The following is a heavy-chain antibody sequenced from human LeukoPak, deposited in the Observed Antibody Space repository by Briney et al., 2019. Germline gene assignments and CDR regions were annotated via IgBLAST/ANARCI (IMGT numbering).Heavy chain of an antibody. CDR1: GYTFTGYY. CDR2: INPSSGGT. J-gene: IGHJ4*02. Sequence: ASVKVSCKACGYTFTGYYMHWVRQAPGQGLEWMGWINPSSGGTNYAQKFQGRVTMTRDTSISTAYMELSRLRSDDTAVYYCARLAAAVETGLWGQGTLVTVSS. CDR3: ARLAAAVETGL. V-gene: IGHV1-2*02. D-gene: IGHD6-13*01.